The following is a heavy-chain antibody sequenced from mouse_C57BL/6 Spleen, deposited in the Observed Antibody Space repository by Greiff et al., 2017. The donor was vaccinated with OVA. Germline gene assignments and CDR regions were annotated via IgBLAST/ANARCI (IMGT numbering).Heavy chain of an antibody. V-gene: IGHV1-42*01. Sequence: VQLQQSGPELVKPGASVKISCKASGYSFTGYYMNWVKQSPEKSLEWIGEINPSAGGTTYNEKFKAKATLTVDKSSSTAYMQLKSLTSEDSAVYYCARNILWYPFDYWGKGTTLTVSS. CDR1: GYSFTGYY. CDR3: ARNILWYPFDY. J-gene: IGHJ2*01. D-gene: IGHD2-1*01. CDR2: INPSAGGT.